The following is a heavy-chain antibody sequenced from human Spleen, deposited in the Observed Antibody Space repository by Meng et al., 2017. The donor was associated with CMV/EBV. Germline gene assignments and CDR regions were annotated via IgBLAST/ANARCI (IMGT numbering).Heavy chain of an antibody. J-gene: IGHJ6*02. CDR2: INPSGGTT. CDR3: ARVGRRQDIIRGLTHFYYYAMDV. V-gene: IGHV1-46*01. CDR1: GYIFISYN. Sequence: ASVKVSCKASGYIFISYNMYWVRQAPGQGLEWMGAINPSGGTTMYAPKFQGRLTMTRDTSTSTVYLELRSLTSEDTAVYYCARVGRRQDIIRGLTHFYYYAMDVWGQGTTVTVSS. D-gene: IGHD3-10*01.